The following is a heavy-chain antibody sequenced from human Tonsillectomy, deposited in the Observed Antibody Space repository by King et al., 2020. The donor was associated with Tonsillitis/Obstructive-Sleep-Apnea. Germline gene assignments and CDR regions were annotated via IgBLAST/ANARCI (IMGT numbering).Heavy chain of an antibody. J-gene: IGHJ4*02. V-gene: IGHV4-59*01. CDR3: ARGQSDNWNYGGVFDY. CDR2: ICYSGST. D-gene: IGHD1-7*01. Sequence: VQLQESGPGLVKPSETLSLTCTVSGGSISAYYWNWIRQPPGKGLEWIGNICYSGSTNANPSLTSRVTISVDTSKNQFSLRLTSVTAADTAIYYCARGQSDNWNYGGVFDYWGPGALVTASS. CDR1: GGSISAYY.